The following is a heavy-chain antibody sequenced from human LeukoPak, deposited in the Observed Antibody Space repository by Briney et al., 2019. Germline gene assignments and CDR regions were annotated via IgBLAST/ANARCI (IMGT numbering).Heavy chain of an antibody. CDR3: ARVMGYCSSTSCYTKAFDI. CDR2: IYYSGST. J-gene: IGHJ3*02. Sequence: SETLSLTCTVSGGSISGYYWSCIRQPPGKRLEWIGYIYYSGSTNYNPSLKSRVTISVDTSKNQFSLKLSSVTAADTAVYYCARVMGYCSSTSCYTKAFDIWGQGTMVTVSS. V-gene: IGHV4-59*01. CDR1: GGSISGYY. D-gene: IGHD2-2*02.